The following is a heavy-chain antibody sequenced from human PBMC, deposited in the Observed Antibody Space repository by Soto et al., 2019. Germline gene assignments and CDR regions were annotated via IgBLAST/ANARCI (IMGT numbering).Heavy chain of an antibody. D-gene: IGHD5-12*01. CDR3: ARLRAYSGYDPHDY. CDR2: IYYSGST. J-gene: IGHJ4*02. Sequence: PSETLSLTCTVSGGSIDSYYWSWIRQPPGKGLEWIGYIYYSGSTIYNPSLRSRVTISVDTSKNQFSLKLTSVTAADTAVYYCARLRAYSGYDPHDYWGQGTLVTVSS. CDR1: GGSIDSYY. V-gene: IGHV4-59*01.